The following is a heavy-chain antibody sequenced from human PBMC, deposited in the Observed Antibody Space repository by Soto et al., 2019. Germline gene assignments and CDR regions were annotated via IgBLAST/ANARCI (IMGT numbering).Heavy chain of an antibody. D-gene: IGHD6-13*01. Sequence: EVHLVESGGGLVQPGGSLKLSCAASGFTFSGSAMHWVRQASGKGLEWVGRIRDKANSYATAYTASVKGRFTISRDDSKNTAYLQMNSLKTEATAVYYCARHIAGAGLPFDYWGKGTLVTVSS. CDR2: IRDKANSYAT. J-gene: IGHJ4*02. CDR1: GFTFSGSA. CDR3: ARHIAGAGLPFDY. V-gene: IGHV3-73*02.